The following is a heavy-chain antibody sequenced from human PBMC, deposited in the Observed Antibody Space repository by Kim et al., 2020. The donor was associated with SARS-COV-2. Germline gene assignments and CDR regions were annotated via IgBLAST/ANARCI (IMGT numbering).Heavy chain of an antibody. V-gene: IGHV5-10-1*01. J-gene: IGHJ5*02. CDR3: ARLVMVAAAIWFDP. Sequence: SPSIQGHVTISADKSISTAYLQWSSLKASDTAMYYCARLVMVAAAIWFDPWGQGTLVTVSS. D-gene: IGHD2-15*01.